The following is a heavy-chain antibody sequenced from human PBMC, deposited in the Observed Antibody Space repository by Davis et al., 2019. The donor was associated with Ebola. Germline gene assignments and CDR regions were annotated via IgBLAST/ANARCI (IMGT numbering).Heavy chain of an antibody. D-gene: IGHD4-11*01. J-gene: IGHJ2*01. CDR3: ARGVTKSYWYFDV. CDR1: GGSISSSSYY. V-gene: IGHV4-61*05. CDR2: IYYLGST. Sequence: MPSETLSLTCTVSGGSISSSSYYWGWIRQSPGRGLEWIGYIYYLGSTIYNPSLQSRVTISVDTSKNQFSLMLTSVTAADTAVYYCARGVTKSYWYFDVWGRGTLVTVSS.